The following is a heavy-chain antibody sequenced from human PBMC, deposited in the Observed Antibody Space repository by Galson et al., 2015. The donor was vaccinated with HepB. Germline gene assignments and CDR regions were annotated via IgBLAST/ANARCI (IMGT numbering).Heavy chain of an antibody. D-gene: IGHD5-24*01. Sequence: SVKVSCKASGYTFTTYTINWLRQAPGQGLEWIGWINTYIGTTKYAQKFQDRVTMTTDTFTKIAYMELTSLRSDDTAMYYCASGGMAAIGGPTFDFWGQGTRVTVS. CDR3: ASGGMAAIGGPTFDF. J-gene: IGHJ4*02. CDR1: GYTFTTYT. CDR2: INTYIGTT. V-gene: IGHV1-18*01.